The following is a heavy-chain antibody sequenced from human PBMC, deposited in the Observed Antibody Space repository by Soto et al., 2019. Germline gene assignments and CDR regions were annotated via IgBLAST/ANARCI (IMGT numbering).Heavy chain of an antibody. Sequence: SGPTLVNPTQTLTLTCTFSGFSLSTSEVAVGWIRQPPGKAREWLALIYCEDYKRYSPPLNNMLTVTKDTSKNQVVLSMTNMDTVDTGTYFCARLIDLYVVFDYWGQGILVTVSS. CDR1: GFSLSTSEVA. D-gene: IGHD3-16*01. CDR2: IYCEDYK. CDR3: ARLIDLYVVFDY. V-gene: IGHV2-5*02. J-gene: IGHJ4*02.